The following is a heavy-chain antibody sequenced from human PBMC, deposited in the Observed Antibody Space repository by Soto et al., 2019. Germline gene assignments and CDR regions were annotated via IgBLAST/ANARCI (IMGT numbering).Heavy chain of an antibody. D-gene: IGHD3-22*01. J-gene: IGHJ4*02. Sequence: XSVKVSCKASGYAFTSYYMHWVRQAPGQGLEWMGIINPSGGSTSYAQKFQGRVTMTRDTSTSTVYMELSSLRSEDTAVYYCAREMGLRYDSSGYYFKGFDYWGQGSLVTVSS. CDR1: GYAFTSYY. CDR2: INPSGGST. CDR3: AREMGLRYDSSGYYFKGFDY. V-gene: IGHV1-46*01.